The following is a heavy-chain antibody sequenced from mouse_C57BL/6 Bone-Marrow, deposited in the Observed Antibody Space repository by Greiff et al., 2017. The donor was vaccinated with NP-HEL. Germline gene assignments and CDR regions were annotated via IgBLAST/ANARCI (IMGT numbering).Heavy chain of an antibody. CDR1: GYTFTSYG. Sequence: QVQLQQSGAELARPGASVKLSCKASGYTFTSYGISWVKQRTGQGLEWIGEIYPRSGNTYYNEKFKGKATLTADKSSSTAYMELRSLTSEDSAVYFCARALANQISWFAYWGQGTLVTVSA. V-gene: IGHV1-81*01. J-gene: IGHJ3*01. D-gene: IGHD1-1*01. CDR2: IYPRSGNT. CDR3: ARALANQISWFAY.